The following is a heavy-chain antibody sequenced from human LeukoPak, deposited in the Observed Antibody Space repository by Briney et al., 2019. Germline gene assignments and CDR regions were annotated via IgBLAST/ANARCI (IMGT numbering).Heavy chain of an antibody. D-gene: IGHD3-16*02. Sequence: PGRSLRLSCAASGFTFDDYAMHWVRQAPGKGLEWVSGISWNSASIGYADCVKGRLTISRDNAKNSLYLLMNSLRAEDTALYYWPKVENKVIPYYYYVRDVGAQGTTVTASS. J-gene: IGHJ6*02. CDR1: GFTFDDYA. CDR3: PKVENKVIPYYYYVRDV. V-gene: IGHV3-9*01. CDR2: ISWNSASI.